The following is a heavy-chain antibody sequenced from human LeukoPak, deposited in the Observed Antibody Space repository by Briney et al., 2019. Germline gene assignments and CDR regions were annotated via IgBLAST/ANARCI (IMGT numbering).Heavy chain of an antibody. J-gene: IGHJ5*02. CDR3: ARGGDSSVSHNWFDP. CDR2: INSDGSIT. Sequence: GGSLRLSCAASGFTFNTYYMHWVRQAPGKGPVCVSRINSDGSITNYADSVKGRFTISRDNAKNTLYLQMNSLRVEDTAVYYCARGGDSSVSHNWFDPWGQGTLVTVSS. CDR1: GFTFNTYY. V-gene: IGHV3-74*01. D-gene: IGHD3-22*01.